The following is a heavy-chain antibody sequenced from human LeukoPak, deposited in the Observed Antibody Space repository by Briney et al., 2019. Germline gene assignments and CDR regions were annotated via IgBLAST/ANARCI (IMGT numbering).Heavy chain of an antibody. CDR2: IDSKNGDT. CDR1: EYTLTAYY. V-gene: IGHV1-2*02. D-gene: IGHD2-15*01. CDR3: ASEDYCSGRGCSVQRVAS. Sequence: ASVKVSCKASEYTLTAYYMHWVRQAPGQGLEWMGWIDSKNGDTKYAQKFQSRLTITRDTSIGIAYMELRSLISDDTAASYCASEDYCSGRGCSVQRVASWGQGTPVTVSS. J-gene: IGHJ4*02.